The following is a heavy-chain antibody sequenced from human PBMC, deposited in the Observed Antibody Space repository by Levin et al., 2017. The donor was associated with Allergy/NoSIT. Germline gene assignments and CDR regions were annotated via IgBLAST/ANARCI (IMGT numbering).Heavy chain of an antibody. CDR2: INQDVSEK. CDR1: GILFSSNW. Sequence: QAGGSLRLSCATSGILFSSNWMSWVRQAPGKGLEWVANINQDVSEKYYADSVKGRFTISRDNAKNSLYLQMSSLRAEDTAVYYCARDVRGGHFDYWGQGTLVTVSS. V-gene: IGHV3-7*04. CDR3: ARDVRGGHFDY. J-gene: IGHJ4*02. D-gene: IGHD2-15*01.